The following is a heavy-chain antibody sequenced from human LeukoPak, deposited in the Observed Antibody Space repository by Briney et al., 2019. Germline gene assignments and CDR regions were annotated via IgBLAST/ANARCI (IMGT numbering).Heavy chain of an antibody. D-gene: IGHD2-2*01. CDR3: ARGRYCSSTSCRADAFDI. J-gene: IGHJ3*02. Sequence: SVKVSCKASGGTFSSYAISWVRQAPGQGLEWMGRIIPILGIANYAQKFQGRVTITADKSTSTAYMELSSLRSEDTAVYYCARGRYCSSTSCRADAFDIWGQGTMVTVSS. CDR1: GGTFSSYA. V-gene: IGHV1-69*04. CDR2: IIPILGIA.